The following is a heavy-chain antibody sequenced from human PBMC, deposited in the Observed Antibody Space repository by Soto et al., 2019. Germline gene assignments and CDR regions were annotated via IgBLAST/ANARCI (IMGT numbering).Heavy chain of an antibody. D-gene: IGHD6-13*01. CDR3: ASEYSSSHEYFQH. V-gene: IGHV3-30-3*01. CDR2: ISYDGSNK. J-gene: IGHJ1*01. Sequence: QVQLVESGGGVVQPGRSLRLSCAASGFTFSSYAMHWVRQAPGKGLEWVAVISYDGSNKYYADSVKGRFTISRDNSKNTLYLQMSSLRAEDTAVYYCASEYSSSHEYFQHWGQGTLVTVSS. CDR1: GFTFSSYA.